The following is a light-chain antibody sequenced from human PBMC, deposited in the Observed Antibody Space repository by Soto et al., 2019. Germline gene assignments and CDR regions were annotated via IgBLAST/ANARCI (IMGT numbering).Light chain of an antibody. V-gene: IGKV3-15*01. J-gene: IGKJ1*01. CDR2: VTS. CDR1: QSISSN. CDR3: QHYNSYSEA. Sequence: EIVMTQSPATLSVSPGERATLSCRASQSISSNLAWYQQKPGQAPRLLIYVTSTRATGIPARFSGSGSGTEFTLTISSLQPDDFATYYCQHYNSYSEAFGQGTKVDIK.